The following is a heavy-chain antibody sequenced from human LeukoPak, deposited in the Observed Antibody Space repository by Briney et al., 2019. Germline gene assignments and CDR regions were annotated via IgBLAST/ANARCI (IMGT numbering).Heavy chain of an antibody. CDR1: GFTFSSYG. CDR3: ARMRSYYTGFDY. J-gene: IGHJ4*02. D-gene: IGHD1-26*01. Sequence: GGTLRLSCAASGFTFSSYGMSWVRQAPGKGLEWVANINQDGSEKYYVDSVKGRFTISRDNAKNSLYLQMNSLRAEDTAVYYCARMRSYYTGFDYWGQGTLVTVSS. CDR2: INQDGSEK. V-gene: IGHV3-7*01.